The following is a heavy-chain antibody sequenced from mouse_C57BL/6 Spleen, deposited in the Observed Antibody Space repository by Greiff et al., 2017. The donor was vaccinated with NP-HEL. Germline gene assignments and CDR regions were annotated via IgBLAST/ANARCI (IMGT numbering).Heavy chain of an antibody. CDR2: INPGSGGT. CDR3: ATFGSSPGWYYGV. V-gene: IGHV1-54*01. J-gene: IGHJ1*03. D-gene: IGHD1-1*01. Sequence: VQLQQSGAELARPGTSVKVSCKASGYAFTNYLIEWVKQRPGQGLEWIGVINPGSGGTNYNEKFKGKATLTADKSSSTAYMQLSSLTSEDSAVYFCATFGSSPGWYYGVWGTGTTVTVAS. CDR1: GYAFTNYL.